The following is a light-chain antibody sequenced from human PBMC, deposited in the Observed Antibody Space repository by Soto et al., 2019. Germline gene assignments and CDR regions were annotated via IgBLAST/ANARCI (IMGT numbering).Light chain of an antibody. Sequence: QSVLTQPPSASGTPGQRVTISCSGGSSNIGSKSVSWYQHLPQTAPKLLIYSNNQRPSGVPGRFSGSKSGTSASLAISGLQSDDETQYYCAAWDDSLNVLVFGGGTKLTVL. V-gene: IGLV1-44*01. J-gene: IGLJ2*01. CDR3: AAWDDSLNVLV. CDR2: SNN. CDR1: SSNIGSKS.